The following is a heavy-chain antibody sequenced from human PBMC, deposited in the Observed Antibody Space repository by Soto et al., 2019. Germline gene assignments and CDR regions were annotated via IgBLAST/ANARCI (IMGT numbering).Heavy chain of an antibody. CDR3: ARGYCIGSSCYGDVLHI. CDR2: INQDGSDT. V-gene: IGHV3-7*01. D-gene: IGHD2-2*01. CDR1: PFTLSPYR. Sequence: GGSLRLSCAVSPFTLSPYRMSWVRQTPGKGLEWVAKINQDGSDTNYVDSVKGRFTISRDNAKNSLYLQMNSLGVEDTAVYYCARGYCIGSSCYGDVLHIWGQGTMVTVSS. J-gene: IGHJ3*02.